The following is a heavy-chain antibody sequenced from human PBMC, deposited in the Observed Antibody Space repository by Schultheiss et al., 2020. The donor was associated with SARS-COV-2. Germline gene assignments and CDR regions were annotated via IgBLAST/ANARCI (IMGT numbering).Heavy chain of an antibody. CDR1: GFTFSSYG. V-gene: IGHV3-33*06. CDR2: IWYDGSKK. D-gene: IGHD6-13*01. Sequence: GGSLRLSCAASGFTFSSYGIHWVRQAPGKGLEWVGIIWYDGSKKYYADSVKGRFTISRDNSRNTLFLQMNSLRAEDTALYFCAKVSVAAAGRAAYYGMDVWGHGTTVTVSS. CDR3: AKVSVAAAGRAAYYGMDV. J-gene: IGHJ6*02.